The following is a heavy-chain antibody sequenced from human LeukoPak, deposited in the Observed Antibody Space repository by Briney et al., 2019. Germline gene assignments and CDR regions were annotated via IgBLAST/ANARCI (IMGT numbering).Heavy chain of an antibody. Sequence: SETLSLTCAVSGGSISSGGYSWSWIRQPPGKGLEWIGYIYYSGSTNYNPSLKSRVTISVDTSKNQFSLKLSSVTAADTGVYYCARHSYPGWNFDYWGQGTVVTVSS. CDR2: IYYSGST. CDR1: GGSISSGGYS. J-gene: IGHJ4*02. V-gene: IGHV4-61*08. D-gene: IGHD5-18*01. CDR3: ARHSYPGWNFDY.